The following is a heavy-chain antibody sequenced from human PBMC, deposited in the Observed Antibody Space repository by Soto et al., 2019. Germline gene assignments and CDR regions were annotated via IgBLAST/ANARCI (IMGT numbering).Heavy chain of an antibody. CDR1: GGSVSVYS. J-gene: IGHJ6*02. Sequence: SETLSLTCAVYGGSVSVYSWGWVRQPPGKGLEWLGEVSHSGSPKYNPSLKSRVIMSIDTSRNQFSLNLSSVPAADTAVYYCARDRKKTSSYHYGLDVWGQGTAVTVSS. D-gene: IGHD2-15*01. CDR2: VSHSGSP. V-gene: IGHV4-34*01. CDR3: ARDRKKTSSYHYGLDV.